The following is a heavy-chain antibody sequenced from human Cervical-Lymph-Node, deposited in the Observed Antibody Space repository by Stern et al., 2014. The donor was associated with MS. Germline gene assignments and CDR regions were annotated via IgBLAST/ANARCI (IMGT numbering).Heavy chain of an antibody. J-gene: IGHJ4*02. CDR1: GYTFSIYY. D-gene: IGHD3-10*01. CDR2: INPRTGST. V-gene: IGHV1-46*01. Sequence: EQLVQSGTEVKKSGASVRVSCKASGYTFSIYYMHWVRQAPGQGLEWLGIINPRTGSTTYAQKFQDRVPMTNDTSTSTVYLEMSSLISEDTAVYYCARQNMVRGVTELDFWGQGTLVTVSS. CDR3: ARQNMVRGVTELDF.